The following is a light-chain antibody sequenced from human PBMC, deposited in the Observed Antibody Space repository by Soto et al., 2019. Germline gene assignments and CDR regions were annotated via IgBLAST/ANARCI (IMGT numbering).Light chain of an antibody. CDR3: QQYNGYSQT. J-gene: IGKJ1*01. CDR1: QSTNSW. CDR2: KAS. Sequence: DIRMTQSPSTLSAAVGDRVTITCRASQSTNSWLAWYQQKPGRAPKLLIYKASSLESGVPSRFSGSGSGTELTLTISSLQPDDFATYYCQQYNGYSQTFGQGTKVEIK. V-gene: IGKV1-5*03.